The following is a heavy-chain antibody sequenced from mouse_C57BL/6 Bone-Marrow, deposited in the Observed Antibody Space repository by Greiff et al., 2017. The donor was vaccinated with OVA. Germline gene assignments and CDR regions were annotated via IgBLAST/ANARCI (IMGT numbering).Heavy chain of an antibody. V-gene: IGHV1-64*01. CDR3: ARSYPGDYFDY. D-gene: IGHD1-1*01. J-gene: IGHJ2*01. Sequence: VQLQQSGAELVKPGASVKLSCKASGYTFTSYWMHWVKQRPGQGLEWIGKIHPNSGSTNYNEKFKSKATLTVDKSSSTAYMQLSSLTSEDSAVYYCARSYPGDYFDYWGQGTTLTVSS. CDR2: IHPNSGST. CDR1: GYTFTSYW.